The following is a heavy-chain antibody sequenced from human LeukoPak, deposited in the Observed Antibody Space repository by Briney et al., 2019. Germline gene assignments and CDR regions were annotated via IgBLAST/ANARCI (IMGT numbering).Heavy chain of an antibody. Sequence: GGSVRLSCAASGFTFSSYGMHWVRQAPGKGLEGVAFIRYDGSNKYYADSVKGRITISRDNSKNTLYLQMNSRRAEDTAVYCSASPPHAAGASPDYWGQATLVTVSS. CDR1: GFTFSSYG. J-gene: IGHJ4*02. CDR2: IRYDGSNK. CDR3: ASPPHAAGASPDY. D-gene: IGHD1-26*01. V-gene: IGHV3-30*02.